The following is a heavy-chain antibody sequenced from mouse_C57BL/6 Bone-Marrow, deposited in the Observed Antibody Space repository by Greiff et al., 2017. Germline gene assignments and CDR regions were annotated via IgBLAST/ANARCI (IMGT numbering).Heavy chain of an antibody. CDR3: TTLLLGLY. V-gene: IGHV14-4*01. CDR2: FVPENGDP. Sequence: EVQLQQSGAELVRPGASVKLSCTALGFNIKDDYRHGVKQRPEQGLGWIGWFVPENGDPEYASKFQGKATITAVTSSNTAYLQLSSLTSEDTAVYYCTTLLLGLYWGQGTTLTVSS. J-gene: IGHJ2*01. CDR1: GFNIKDDY. D-gene: IGHD1-1*01.